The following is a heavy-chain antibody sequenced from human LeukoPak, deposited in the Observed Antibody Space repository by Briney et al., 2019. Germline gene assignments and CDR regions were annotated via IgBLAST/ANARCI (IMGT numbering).Heavy chain of an antibody. J-gene: IGHJ4*02. V-gene: IGHV3-23*01. CDR1: GFSLSSYA. D-gene: IGHD6-19*01. CDR3: ARGIAVAGTDY. Sequence: GGSLRLSCAASGFSLSSYAMSWVRQAPGKGLEWVSAISSTDAGTYHADSVRGRFTISRDSSKNTLYLQMNSLRAEDTAVYYCARGIAVAGTDYWGQGTLVTVSS. CDR2: ISSTDAGT.